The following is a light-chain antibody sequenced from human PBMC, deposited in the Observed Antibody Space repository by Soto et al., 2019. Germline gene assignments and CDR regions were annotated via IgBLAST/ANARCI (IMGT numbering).Light chain of an antibody. V-gene: IGKV3-15*01. Sequence: ETVMTQSPATLSVTPGERVTLSCRASQSVGSHLAWYQQKPGQTPSLLMYATSVRATGVPARFSGSGSETDFTLTISSLQSEDFAVYYCQQYNDWPPYTFGQGTKLEIK. CDR2: ATS. J-gene: IGKJ2*01. CDR1: QSVGSH. CDR3: QQYNDWPPYT.